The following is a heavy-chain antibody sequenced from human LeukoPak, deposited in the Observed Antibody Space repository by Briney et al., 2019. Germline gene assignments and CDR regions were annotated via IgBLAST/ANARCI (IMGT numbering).Heavy chain of an antibody. D-gene: IGHD1-26*01. Sequence: GGSLRLSCAASGFTFSSCSMNWVRQAPGKGLEWVSYISSSSSTIYYADSVKGRFTISRDNSKNTLYLQMNSLRAEDTAVYYCARDVPLFYSGSPSAMDVWGQGTTVTVSS. J-gene: IGHJ6*02. V-gene: IGHV3-48*01. CDR3: ARDVPLFYSGSPSAMDV. CDR1: GFTFSSCS. CDR2: ISSSSSTI.